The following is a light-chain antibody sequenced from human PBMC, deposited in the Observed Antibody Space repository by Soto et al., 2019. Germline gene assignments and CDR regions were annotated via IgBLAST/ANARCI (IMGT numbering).Light chain of an antibody. CDR1: SSDVGSYNL. CDR3: CSYAGSSTLV. Sequence: QPVLTQPASVSGSPGQSITISCTGTSSDVGSYNLVSWYQQHPGKAPKLMIYEVSKRPSGVSNRFSGSKSGNTASLTISGLQAEDEADYYCCSYAGSSTLVFGGGTKPPS. J-gene: IGLJ2*01. V-gene: IGLV2-23*02. CDR2: EVS.